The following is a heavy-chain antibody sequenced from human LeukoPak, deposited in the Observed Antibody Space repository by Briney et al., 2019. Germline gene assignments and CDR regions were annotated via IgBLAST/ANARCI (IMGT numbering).Heavy chain of an antibody. CDR1: GYRFTSYW. CDR3: ARVGAKGGWYFDL. V-gene: IGHV3-21*01. D-gene: IGHD3-10*01. CDR2: ISSGSSYI. J-gene: IGHJ2*01. Sequence: GESLKISCKGSGYRFTSYWIGWVRQAPGKGLEWVSSISSGSSYIYYADSVKGRFTISRDNAKNSLHLQMNSLRADDTAVYYCARVGAKGGWYFDLWGRGTLVTVSS.